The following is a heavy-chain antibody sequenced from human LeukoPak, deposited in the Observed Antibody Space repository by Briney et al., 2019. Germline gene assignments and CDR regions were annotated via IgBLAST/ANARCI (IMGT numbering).Heavy chain of an antibody. CDR1: GYTCTSYG. V-gene: IGHV1-18*01. D-gene: IGHD6-13*01. CDR2: ISAYNGNT. Sequence: GASVKVSCKASGYTCTSYGISWGRQAPGQGREWRGGISAYNGNTNYAQKLQGRVTMTTDTSTSTAYMELRSLRSDDTAVYYCAREVSAADIAQFFDYWGQGTLVTVSS. J-gene: IGHJ4*02. CDR3: AREVSAADIAQFFDY.